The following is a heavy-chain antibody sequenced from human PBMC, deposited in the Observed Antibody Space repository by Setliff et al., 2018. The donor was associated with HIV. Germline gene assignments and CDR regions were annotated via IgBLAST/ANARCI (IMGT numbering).Heavy chain of an antibody. D-gene: IGHD1-7*01. Sequence: KTSETLSLTCTVSGGSITSYYWNWIRQSPGKGLEWIGYIFDSGTTKYNPSVTSRVTISLDTSKSQFSLRLTSVTATDTAIYYCARHPREEPQRNYKFDSWGQGTLVTVSS. CDR3: ARHPREEPQRNYKFDS. CDR2: IFDSGTT. J-gene: IGHJ4*02. V-gene: IGHV4-59*08. CDR1: GGSITSYY.